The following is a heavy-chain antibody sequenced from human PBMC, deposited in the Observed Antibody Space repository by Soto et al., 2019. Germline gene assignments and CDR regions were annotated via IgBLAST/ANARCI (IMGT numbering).Heavy chain of an antibody. J-gene: IGHJ6*02. V-gene: IGHV3-15*07. CDR1: GFTFSNAW. D-gene: IGHD3-10*01. CDR3: TTEVRYYYGSGSTYGMDV. CDR2: IKSKTDGGTT. Sequence: GGSLRLSCAASGFTFSNAWMNWVRQAPGKGLEWVGRIKSKTDGGTTDYAAPVKGRFTISRDDSKNTLYLQMNSLKTEDTAVYYCTTEVRYYYGSGSTYGMDVWGQGTTVTVSS.